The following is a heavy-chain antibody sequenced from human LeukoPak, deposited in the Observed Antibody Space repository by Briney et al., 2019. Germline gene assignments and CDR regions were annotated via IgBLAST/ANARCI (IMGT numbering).Heavy chain of an antibody. CDR3: ARDNGTGELGPFDY. V-gene: IGHV4-59*01. J-gene: IGHJ4*02. CDR2: IYYSGST. CDR1: GGSISSYY. Sequence: SETLSLTCTVSGGSISSYYWSWIRQPPGKGLEWIGYIYYSGSTNYNPSLKSRVTISVDTSKNRFSLKLSSVTAADTAVYYCARDNGTGELGPFDYWGQGTLVTVSS. D-gene: IGHD7-27*01.